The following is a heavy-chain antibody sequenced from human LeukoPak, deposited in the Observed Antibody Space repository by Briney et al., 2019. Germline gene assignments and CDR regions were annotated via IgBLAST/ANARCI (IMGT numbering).Heavy chain of an antibody. J-gene: IGHJ5*02. CDR3: AKGSSSRYDLPPNWFDP. CDR2: ISGSGGST. CDR1: GFTFSSYG. Sequence: PGGSLRLSCAASGFTFSSYGMSWVRQAPGKGLEWVSAISGSGGSTYYADSVKGRFTISRDNSKNTLYLQMNSLRAEDTAVYYCAKGSSSRYDLPPNWFDPWGQGTLVTVSS. D-gene: IGHD6-13*01. V-gene: IGHV3-23*01.